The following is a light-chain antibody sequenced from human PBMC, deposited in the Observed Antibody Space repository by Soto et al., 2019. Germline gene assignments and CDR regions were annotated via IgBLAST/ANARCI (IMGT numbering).Light chain of an antibody. J-gene: IGKJ2*01. Sequence: EIVMTQSPATLSVSPGERATLSCRASQSVNSNLAWYQQKPGQAPRLLIYGASTRVAGIPARFSGSGSGTEFSLTISSLQSEDFAVYYCQQYNNWPPMYTFGQGTKLEIK. V-gene: IGKV3-15*01. CDR1: QSVNSN. CDR3: QQYNNWPPMYT. CDR2: GAS.